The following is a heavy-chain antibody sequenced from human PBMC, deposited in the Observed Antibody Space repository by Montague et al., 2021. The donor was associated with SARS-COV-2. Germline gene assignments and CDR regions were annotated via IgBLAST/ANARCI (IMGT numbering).Heavy chain of an antibody. V-gene: IGHV4-39*01. Sequence: SETLSLTCTVSGGSISSSSYYWGWIRQPPGKGLEWTGSMYYSGXTXYXXXXKXRVTISVDTSKNQFSLKLSSATAADTAVYYCARQGSGSYYNWFDPWGQGTLVTVSS. J-gene: IGHJ5*02. CDR2: MYYSGXT. CDR3: ARQGSGSYYNWFDP. D-gene: IGHD1-26*01. CDR1: GGSISSSSYY.